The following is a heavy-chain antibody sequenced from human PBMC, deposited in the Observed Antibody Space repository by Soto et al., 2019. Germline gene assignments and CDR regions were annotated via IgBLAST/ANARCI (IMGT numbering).Heavy chain of an antibody. V-gene: IGHV4-4*02. J-gene: IGHJ6*02. CDR3: ARILNYDILTGYYYYYGMDV. CDR2: IYQSGST. Sequence: SETLSLTCAVSGGSISSSNWWSWVRQPPGKGLEWIGEIYQSGSTNYNPSLKSRVTISVDKSKNQFSLKLSSVTAADTAVYYCARILNYDILTGYYYYYGMDVWGQGTTVTVSS. CDR1: GGSISSSNW. D-gene: IGHD3-9*01.